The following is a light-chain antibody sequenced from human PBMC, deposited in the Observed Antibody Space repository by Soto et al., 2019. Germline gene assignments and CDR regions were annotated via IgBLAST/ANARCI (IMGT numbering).Light chain of an antibody. Sequence: QSALGEAASVSGAPGQVVCISCTGTSRDGGTYILDAWYQQHPSNAPRLVIYESNKRPSGVSNRFSGSKSGSTASLAISGLEAEDEADFCCFSYAGGGTYVCGTGTKVT. CDR2: ESN. V-gene: IGLV2-23*01. CDR3: FSYAGGGTYV. CDR1: SRDGGTYIL. J-gene: IGLJ1*01.